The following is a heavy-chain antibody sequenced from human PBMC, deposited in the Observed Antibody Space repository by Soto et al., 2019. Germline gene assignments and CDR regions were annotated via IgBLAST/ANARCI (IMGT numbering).Heavy chain of an antibody. V-gene: IGHV1-69*13. Sequence: SVKVSCKASGGSFNSFAISWVRQAPGQGLEWMGGIIPIFGAASYGQRIQGRVTITADESTSTAFMELSSLRSEDTAVYYSATSGECGGDCYVYRMDVWGQGTTVTVSS. CDR1: GGSFNSFA. CDR3: ATSGECGGDCYVYRMDV. D-gene: IGHD2-21*02. CDR2: IIPIFGAA. J-gene: IGHJ6*02.